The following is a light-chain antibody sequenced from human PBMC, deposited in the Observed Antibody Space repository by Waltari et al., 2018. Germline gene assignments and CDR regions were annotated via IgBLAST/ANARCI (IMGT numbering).Light chain of an antibody. Sequence: DIVMTQSPDSLAVSLGERAPINCKSSQSVLYNSNNKNYLAWYQQKPGQPPKLLIYWASTRESGVPDRFSGSGSGTDFTLTVSSLQAEDVAVYYCQQYYTTPFTFGPGTKVDI. CDR3: QQYYTTPFT. J-gene: IGKJ3*01. V-gene: IGKV4-1*01. CDR1: QSVLYNSNNKNY. CDR2: WAS.